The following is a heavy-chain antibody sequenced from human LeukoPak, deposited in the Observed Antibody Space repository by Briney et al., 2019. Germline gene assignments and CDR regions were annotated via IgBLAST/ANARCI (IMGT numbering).Heavy chain of an antibody. J-gene: IGHJ4*02. Sequence: ASVKVSCKASGYTFTSYGISWVRQAPGQGLEWMGWISAYNGNTNYAQKLQSRVTMTTDISTSTAYMELRTLRSDETAAYYYARGRYYDFWSGYLVNAYFGDWGQGTVVNVSS. CDR1: GYTFTSYG. D-gene: IGHD3-3*01. CDR2: ISAYNGNT. CDR3: ARGRYYDFWSGYLVNAYFGD. V-gene: IGHV1-18*01.